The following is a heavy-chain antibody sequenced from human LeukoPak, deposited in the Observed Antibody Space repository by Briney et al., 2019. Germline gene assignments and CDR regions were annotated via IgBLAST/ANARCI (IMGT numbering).Heavy chain of an antibody. CDR2: IYHSGST. Sequence: PSETLSLTCTVSGGSISSGGYYWSWIRQPPGTGLEWIGYIYHSGSTYYNPSLKSRVTISVDRSKNQVSLKLSSVTAADTAVYYCARANGSRPTQDYYYYYMDVWGKGTTVTVSS. D-gene: IGHD2-15*01. J-gene: IGHJ6*03. CDR3: ARANGSRPTQDYYYYYMDV. CDR1: GGSISSGGYY. V-gene: IGHV4-30-2*01.